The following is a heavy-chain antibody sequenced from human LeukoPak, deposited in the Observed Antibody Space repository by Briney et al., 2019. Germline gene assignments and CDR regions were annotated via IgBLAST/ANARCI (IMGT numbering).Heavy chain of an antibody. CDR1: GGTFSSYA. V-gene: IGHV1-69*06. J-gene: IGHJ3*02. D-gene: IGHD2-21*01. CDR3: ARAEEALAYCGGAPTPCGAFDI. Sequence: GASVKVSCKASGGTFSSYAISWVRQAPGQGLEWMGGIIPIFGTANYAQKFQGRVTITADKSTSTAYMELSSLRSEDTAVYYCARAEEALAYCGGAPTPCGAFDIWGQGTMVTVSS. CDR2: IIPIFGTA.